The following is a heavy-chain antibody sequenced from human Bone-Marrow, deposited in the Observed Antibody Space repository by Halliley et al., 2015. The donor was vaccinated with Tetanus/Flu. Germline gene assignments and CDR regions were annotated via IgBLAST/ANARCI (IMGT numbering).Heavy chain of an antibody. CDR2: HSGPP. D-gene: IGHD3-22*01. V-gene: IGHV4-59*01. CDR3: AREFGGGSGYPLDY. J-gene: IGHJ4*02. Sequence: HSGPPDYNSSLKSRATISLDASKNLFSLRLTSVTAEDTAVYYCAREFGGGSGYPLDYWGPGTRVTVTS.